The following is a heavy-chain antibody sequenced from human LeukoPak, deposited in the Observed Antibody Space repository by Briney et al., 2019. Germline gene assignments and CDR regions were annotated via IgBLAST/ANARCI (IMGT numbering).Heavy chain of an antibody. CDR3: AKGTTMIVVVITSYYYYGMDV. V-gene: IGHV3-23*01. Sequence: GASLRLSCAASGFTFSSYAMSWVCQAPGKGLEWVSAISGSGGSTYYADSVKGRFTISRDNSKNTLYLQMNSLRAEDTAVYYCAKGTTMIVVVITSYYYYGMDVWGQGTTVTVSS. D-gene: IGHD3-22*01. CDR2: ISGSGGST. J-gene: IGHJ6*02. CDR1: GFTFSSYA.